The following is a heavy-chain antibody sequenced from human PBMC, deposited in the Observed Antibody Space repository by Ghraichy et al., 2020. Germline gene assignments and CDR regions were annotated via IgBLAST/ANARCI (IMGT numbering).Heavy chain of an antibody. CDR1: GYTLTELS. D-gene: IGHD6-13*01. Sequence: ASVKVSCKVSGYTLTELSMHWVRQAPGKGLEWMGGFDPEDGETIYAQKFQGRVTMTEDTSTDTAYMELSSLRSEDTAVYYCATGLAAAFQMDVWGQGTTVTVSS. CDR3: ATGLAAAFQMDV. V-gene: IGHV1-24*01. J-gene: IGHJ6*02. CDR2: FDPEDGET.